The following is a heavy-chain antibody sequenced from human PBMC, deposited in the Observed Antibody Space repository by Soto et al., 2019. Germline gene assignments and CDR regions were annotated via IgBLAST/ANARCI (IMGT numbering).Heavy chain of an antibody. J-gene: IGHJ4*01. D-gene: IGHD5-12*01. CDR3: GLSQVADAFDH. CDR2: INEDGSKK. V-gene: IGHV3-7*01. CDR1: EVTFSAYW. Sequence: EVQLVESGGALVQPGGSLRLSCVASEVTFSAYWMTWVRQAPGKGLEWLANINEDGSKKASVDSVTGRFAISRDNARNSLYLQINNLRADDTAVYHCGLSQVADAFDHWGHGTLITVSS.